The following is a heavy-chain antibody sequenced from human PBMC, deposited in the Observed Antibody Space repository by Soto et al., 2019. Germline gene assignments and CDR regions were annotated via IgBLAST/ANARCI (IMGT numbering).Heavy chain of an antibody. Sequence: GASVKVSCKASGYTFTSYYMHWVRQAPGQGLDWMGIINPSGGSTSYAQKFQGRVTMTRDTSTSTVYMELSSLRSEDTAVYYCAGIGYCSGGSCYGYGMDVWGQGTTVTVSS. J-gene: IGHJ6*02. CDR2: INPSGGST. CDR3: AGIGYCSGGSCYGYGMDV. CDR1: GYTFTSYY. D-gene: IGHD2-15*01. V-gene: IGHV1-46*01.